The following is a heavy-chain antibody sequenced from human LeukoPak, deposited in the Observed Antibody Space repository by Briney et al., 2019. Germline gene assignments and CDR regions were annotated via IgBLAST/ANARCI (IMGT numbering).Heavy chain of an antibody. V-gene: IGHV1-18*01. Sequence: GASVRVSCKASGYTFTTYDIGWVRQAPGHGLEWLGWISTNNGNTNYIQKLRGRVTVTTDTSMSTAHLEVRSLTSDDTAVYYCARGKKYLAFDYWGLGTLITVSS. D-gene: IGHD5-12*01. J-gene: IGHJ4*02. CDR1: GYTFTTYD. CDR2: ISTNNGNT. CDR3: ARGKKYLAFDY.